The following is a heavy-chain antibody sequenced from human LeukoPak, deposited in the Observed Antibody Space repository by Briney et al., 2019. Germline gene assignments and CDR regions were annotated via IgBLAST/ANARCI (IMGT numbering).Heavy chain of an antibody. D-gene: IGHD3-3*01. J-gene: IGHJ6*03. V-gene: IGHV3-7*01. CDR1: GFTFSSYW. CDR3: ARGSRFLEWLSHYYMDV. CDR2: IKQDGSEK. Sequence: GGPLRLSCAASGFTFSSYWMSWVRQAPGKGLEWVANIKQDGSEKYYVDSVKGRFTISRDNAKNSLYLQMNSLRAEDTAVYYCARGSRFLEWLSHYYMDVWGKGTTVTVSS.